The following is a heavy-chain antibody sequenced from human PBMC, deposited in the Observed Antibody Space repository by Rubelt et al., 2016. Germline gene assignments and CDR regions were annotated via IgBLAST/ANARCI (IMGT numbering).Heavy chain of an antibody. J-gene: IGHJ6*02. CDR2: IYYSGST. D-gene: IGHD5-18*01. CDR1: GGSISSYY. V-gene: IGHV4-59*01. Sequence: QVQLQESGPGLVKPSETLSLTCTVSGGSISSYYWSWIRQPPGKGLEWMGYIYYSGSTNYNHSLKGGVPLSCDTATTEFSLKLRSGTSAVTAVYYCAGEGYSYGYSDYYYGMDVWGQGTTVTVSS. CDR3: AGEGYSYGYSDYYYGMDV.